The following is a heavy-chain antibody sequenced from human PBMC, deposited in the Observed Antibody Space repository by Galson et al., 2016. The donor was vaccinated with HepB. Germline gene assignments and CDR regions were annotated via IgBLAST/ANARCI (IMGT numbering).Heavy chain of an antibody. D-gene: IGHD3-3*01. J-gene: IGHJ4*02. CDR3: ARGFRFGVVTGSYFDY. V-gene: IGHV3-53*01. CDR1: GFTVRTNY. CDR2: INTGGST. Sequence: SLRLSCAASGFTVRTNYMSWVRQAPGKGLEWVSTINTGGSTYYADSVKGRFTISRDNSKNTVYLQMNSLRAEDTAVYYCARGFRFGVVTGSYFDYWGQGILVTVSS.